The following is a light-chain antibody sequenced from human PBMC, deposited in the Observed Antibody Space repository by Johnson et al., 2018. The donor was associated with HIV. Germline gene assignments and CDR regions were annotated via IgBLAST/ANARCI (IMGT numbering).Light chain of an antibody. V-gene: IGLV1-51*02. CDR1: SSNVGNNY. Sequence: VLTQPPSVSAAPGQKVTISCSGSSSNVGNNYVSWYQQLPGAAPKLLIYETNKRPSGIPDRFSGSKSGTSATLGITGLQTGDEADYYCGTWDSSLSDSYVFGTGTKVAVL. CDR2: ETN. CDR3: GTWDSSLSDSYV. J-gene: IGLJ1*01.